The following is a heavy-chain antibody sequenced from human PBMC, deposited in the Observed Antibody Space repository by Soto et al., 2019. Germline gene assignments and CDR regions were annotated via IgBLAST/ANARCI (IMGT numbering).Heavy chain of an antibody. CDR3: AREAITMVRGVTTSGYGMDV. D-gene: IGHD3-10*01. CDR2: ISAYNGNT. Sequence: ASVKVSCKASGYTFTSCGISWVRQAPGQGLEWMGWISAYNGNTNYAQKLQGRVTMTTDTSTSTAYMELRSLRSDDTAVYYCAREAITMVRGVTTSGYGMDVWGQGTTVTVSS. CDR1: GYTFTSCG. J-gene: IGHJ6*02. V-gene: IGHV1-18*01.